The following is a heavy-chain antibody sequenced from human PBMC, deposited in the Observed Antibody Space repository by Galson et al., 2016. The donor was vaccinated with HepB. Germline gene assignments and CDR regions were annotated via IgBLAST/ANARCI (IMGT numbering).Heavy chain of an antibody. V-gene: IGHV3-48*03. CDR1: GFTFSTYE. CDR3: ARGFGAFNL. J-gene: IGHJ3*01. D-gene: IGHD3-10*01. CDR2: ISTTVGTR. Sequence: SLRLSCAASGFTFSTYEMNWVRHAPGKGLQWVSYISTTVGTRYYADSVKGRFTISRDNAKESLYLQMNSLRSDDTGVYYCARGFGAFNLWGRGTMVTVSS.